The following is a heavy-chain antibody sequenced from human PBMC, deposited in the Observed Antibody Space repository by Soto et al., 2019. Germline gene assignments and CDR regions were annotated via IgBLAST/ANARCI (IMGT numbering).Heavy chain of an antibody. V-gene: IGHV4-34*01. J-gene: IGHJ4*02. CDR3: ASGGITMLRGVDY. CDR1: GGSFSAYY. D-gene: IGHD3-10*01. CDR2: INPSGST. Sequence: SETLSLTCAVYGGSFSAYYWSWIRQPPGKGLEWIGEINPSGSTNYTPSLKSRVTISVDTSKNQFSLKLSSVTAADTAVYYCASGGITMLRGVDYWGPEPLVT.